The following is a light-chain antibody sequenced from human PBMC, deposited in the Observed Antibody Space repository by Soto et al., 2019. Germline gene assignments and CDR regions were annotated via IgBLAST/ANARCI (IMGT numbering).Light chain of an antibody. CDR2: LNSDGSH. Sequence: QLVLTQSPSASASLGASVKLTCTLSSGHSSYAIAWHQQQPEKGPRYLMKLNSDGSHSKGDGIPDRFSGSSSGAERYRTISSLQSEDEADYYCQTWGTVILVFGGGTKLTVL. CDR1: SGHSSYA. V-gene: IGLV4-69*01. CDR3: QTWGTVILV. J-gene: IGLJ3*02.